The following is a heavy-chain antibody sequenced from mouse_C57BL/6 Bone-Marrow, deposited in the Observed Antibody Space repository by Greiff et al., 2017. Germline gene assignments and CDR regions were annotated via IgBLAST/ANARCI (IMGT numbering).Heavy chain of an antibody. CDR1: GYTFTSYW. D-gene: IGHD2-4*01. Sequence: QVQLQQPGAELVKPGASVKLSCKASGYTFTSYWLHWVKQRPGQGLEWIGMIHPTSGSTNYNEKFKSKATLTVDKSSSTAYMQLSSLTSEDSAVYYCATRLRRGGYWGQGTTLTVSS. J-gene: IGHJ2*01. CDR2: IHPTSGST. CDR3: ATRLRRGGY. V-gene: IGHV1-64*01.